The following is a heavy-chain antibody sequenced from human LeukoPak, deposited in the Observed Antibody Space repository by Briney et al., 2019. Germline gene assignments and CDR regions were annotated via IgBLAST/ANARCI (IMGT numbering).Heavy chain of an antibody. CDR3: AGSYHYYMDV. V-gene: IGHV4-59*01. Sequence: SETLSLTCTVSGGSISNYYWSWIRQPPGKGLEWIGYISYIGSTKYNPSLKSRVTISEDTSKKQFSLKLISVTAADTAVYFCAGSYHYYMDVWGKETTVTVSS. J-gene: IGHJ6*03. CDR1: GGSISNYY. CDR2: ISYIGST.